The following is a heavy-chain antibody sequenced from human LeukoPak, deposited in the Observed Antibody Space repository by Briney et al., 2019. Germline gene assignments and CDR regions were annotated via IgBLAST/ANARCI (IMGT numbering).Heavy chain of an antibody. CDR3: ARDFGSSALGVY. Sequence: ASVKVSCKAFGYTFTGYYMHWVRQAPGQGLEWMGWINPNSGGTNYAQKFQGRVTMTRDTSISTAYMELSRLRSDDTAVYYCARDFGSSALGVYWGQGTLVTVSS. J-gene: IGHJ4*02. CDR1: GYTFTGYY. D-gene: IGHD2-2*01. V-gene: IGHV1-2*02. CDR2: INPNSGGT.